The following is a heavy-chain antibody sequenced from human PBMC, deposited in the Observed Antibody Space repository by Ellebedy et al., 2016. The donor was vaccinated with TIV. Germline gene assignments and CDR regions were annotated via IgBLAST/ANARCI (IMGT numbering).Heavy chain of an antibody. CDR2: IYHGGSQQ. D-gene: IGHD4-17*01. CDR3: ARRGSYGDYAVQINAWFDR. Sequence: PGGPLRLSCAASGFSFRSYWMSWVRQAPGKGLEWVASIYHGGSQQYYVDSVKGRFTISRDNAKNSLYLQMDSLRAADTAVYYCARRGSYGDYAVQINAWFDRWGQGTLVTVSS. J-gene: IGHJ5*02. CDR1: GFSFRSYW. V-gene: IGHV3-7*01.